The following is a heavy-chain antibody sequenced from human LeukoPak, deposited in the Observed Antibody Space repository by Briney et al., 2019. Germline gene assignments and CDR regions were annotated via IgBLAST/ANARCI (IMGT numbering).Heavy chain of an antibody. CDR2: IYPGDSDT. V-gene: IGHV5-51*01. D-gene: IGHD2-2*01. CDR3: ARRPGYCSSTSCYTFDY. J-gene: IGHJ4*02. CDR1: GYSFTSYW. Sequence: GESLKISCKGSGYSFTSYWIGWVRQMPGKGLEWMGVIYPGDSDTRYSPSFQGQVTISADKSISTAYLQWSSLKASDTAMYYCARRPGYCSSTSCYTFDYWGQGTLVTVSS.